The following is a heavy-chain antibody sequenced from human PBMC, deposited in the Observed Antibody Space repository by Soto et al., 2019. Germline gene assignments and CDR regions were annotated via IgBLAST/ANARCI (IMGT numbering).Heavy chain of an antibody. V-gene: IGHV2-5*02. CDR3: AHHPYYGLGSYSFDY. J-gene: IGHJ4*02. D-gene: IGHD3-10*01. CDR1: GFSLTTSGVG. CDR2: IYWDDDK. Sequence: QITLKESGPTLVRPTQTLTLTCTFCGFSLTTSGVGVGWIRQPPGKALEWLEVIYWDDDKRYSSSLKSRLTIPKDTSKNQVGLTMTNMDPVDTATYYCAHHPYYGLGSYSFDYWGQGTLVTVSS.